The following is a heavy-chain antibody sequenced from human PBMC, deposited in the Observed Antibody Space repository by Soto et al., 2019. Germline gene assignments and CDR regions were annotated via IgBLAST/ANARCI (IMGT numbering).Heavy chain of an antibody. J-gene: IGHJ3*02. CDR3: ARWSAPDAFDI. D-gene: IGHD1-26*01. Sequence: SETLSLTCTVSGGSISSGDYYWSWIRQPPGKGLEWIGYIYYSGSTYYNPSLKSRVTISVDTSKKQYSMKLSYVTAADTAVYYCARWSAPDAFDIWGQGTMVTVSS. CDR2: IYYSGST. V-gene: IGHV4-30-4*01. CDR1: GGSISSGDYY.